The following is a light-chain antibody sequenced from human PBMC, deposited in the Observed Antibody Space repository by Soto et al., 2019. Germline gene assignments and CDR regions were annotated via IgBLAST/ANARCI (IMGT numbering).Light chain of an antibody. Sequence: DIQMSQSPSSLSASVGDSVTITCRASQSISSYLNWYQQKPGKAPKLLIYAASSLQSGVPSRFSGSGSGTDFTLTISSLQPEDFATYYCQQSYSTPRTFGQGIKVDIK. CDR3: QQSYSTPRT. CDR2: AAS. J-gene: IGKJ1*01. V-gene: IGKV1-39*01. CDR1: QSISSY.